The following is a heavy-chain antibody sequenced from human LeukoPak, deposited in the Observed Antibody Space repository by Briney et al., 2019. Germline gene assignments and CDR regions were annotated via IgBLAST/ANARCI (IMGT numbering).Heavy chain of an antibody. Sequence: GGSLRLSCAASGFTFSSYAMSWVRQAPGKGLEWVSAISGSGGSTYYADSVKGRFTISRDNSKNTLYLQMNSLRAEDTAAYYCAKDLDSSGYSGYWGQGTLVTVSS. V-gene: IGHV3-23*01. CDR1: GFTFSSYA. CDR3: AKDLDSSGYSGY. J-gene: IGHJ4*02. D-gene: IGHD3-22*01. CDR2: ISGSGGST.